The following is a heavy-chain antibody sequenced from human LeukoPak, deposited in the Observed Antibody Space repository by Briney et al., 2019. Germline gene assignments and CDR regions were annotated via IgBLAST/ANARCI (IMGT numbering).Heavy chain of an antibody. J-gene: IGHJ3*02. Sequence: SQTLSLTCAISGDSVSSNSASWNWLRQPPSRGLEWLGRTYYRSKWYSDYAVSVKSRITISPDTTKNQFSLQLNSVTPEDTAVYYCARAEYDAFDIWGQGTMVTVSS. V-gene: IGHV6-1*01. CDR3: ARAEYDAFDI. CDR2: TYYRSKWYS. D-gene: IGHD3-10*01. CDR1: GDSVSSNSAS.